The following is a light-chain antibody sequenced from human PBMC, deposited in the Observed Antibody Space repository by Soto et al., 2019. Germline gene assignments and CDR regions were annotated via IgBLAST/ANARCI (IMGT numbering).Light chain of an antibody. CDR2: DVS. V-gene: IGLV2-14*01. J-gene: IGLJ2*01. CDR1: XXXVGGYNY. Sequence: QSALTXXXSVSXSPXXSXXIXXXGTXXXVGGYNYVSWYQQHPGKAPKLMIYDVSNRPSGVSNRFSGSKSGNTASLTISGLQAEDEADYYCSSYTSSSTLVFGGGTKVTVL. CDR3: SSYTSSSTLV.